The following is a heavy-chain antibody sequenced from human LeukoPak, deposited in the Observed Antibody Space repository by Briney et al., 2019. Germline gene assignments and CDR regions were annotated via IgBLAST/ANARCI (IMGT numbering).Heavy chain of an antibody. CDR1: GFTFSSYG. D-gene: IGHD3-22*01. CDR3: AKGSYYDSSVFGYFQH. Sequence: GGSLRLSCAASGFTFSSYGMHWVRQAPGKGLEWVAVISYDGSNKYYADSVKGRFTISRDNSKNTLYLQMNSLRAEDTAVYYCAKGSYYDSSVFGYFQHWGQGTLVTVSS. CDR2: ISYDGSNK. J-gene: IGHJ1*01. V-gene: IGHV3-30*18.